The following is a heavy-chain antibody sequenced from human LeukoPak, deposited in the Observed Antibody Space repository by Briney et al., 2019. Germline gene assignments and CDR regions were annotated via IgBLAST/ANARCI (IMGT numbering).Heavy chain of an antibody. J-gene: IGHJ3*02. Sequence: GGSLRLSCAASAFSFSTCAMHWVRQPPGQGLEWVSTISSNGGMTFYSHSVKGRFSIYRDNSKSILYLQINNLRGDKRAVYYCAGDSDVEPRNGFDIWGQGTMATVSS. D-gene: IGHD1-1*01. V-gene: IGHV3-23*01. CDR3: AGDSDVEPRNGFDI. CDR2: ISSNGGMT. CDR1: AFSFSTCA.